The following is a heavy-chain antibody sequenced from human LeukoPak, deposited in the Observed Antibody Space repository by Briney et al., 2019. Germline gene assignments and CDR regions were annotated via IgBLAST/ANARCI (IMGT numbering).Heavy chain of an antibody. CDR1: GGSISSYY. CDR2: IYYSGST. D-gene: IGHD3-3*01. Sequence: PSETLSLTCTVSGGSISSYYWSWIRQPPGKGLAWIGYIYYSGSTNYNPSLKSRVTISVDTSKNQFPLKLSSVTAADTAVYYCARDSIRDFWSGYYSGHYYYMDVWGKGTTVTVSS. J-gene: IGHJ6*03. CDR3: ARDSIRDFWSGYYSGHYYYMDV. V-gene: IGHV4-59*01.